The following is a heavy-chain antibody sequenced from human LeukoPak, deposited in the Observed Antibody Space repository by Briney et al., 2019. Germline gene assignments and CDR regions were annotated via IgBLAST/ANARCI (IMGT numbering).Heavy chain of an antibody. J-gene: IGHJ3*02. Sequence: SETLSITCAVYGGSFSGYYWSWIRQPPGKGLEWIGEINHSGSTNYNPSLKSRVTISVDTSKNQFSLKLSSVTAADTAVYYCARGGLLWFGERRTFDIRGQGTMVTVSS. CDR3: ARGGLLWFGERRTFDI. D-gene: IGHD3-10*01. CDR2: INHSGST. V-gene: IGHV4-34*01. CDR1: GGSFSGYY.